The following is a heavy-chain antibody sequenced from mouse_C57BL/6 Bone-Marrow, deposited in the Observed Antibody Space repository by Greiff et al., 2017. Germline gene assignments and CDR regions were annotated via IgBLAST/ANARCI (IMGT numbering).Heavy chain of an antibody. CDR3: ARDYYSNSYYFDY. V-gene: IGHV5-16*01. CDR1: GFTFSDYY. CDR2: INYDGSST. D-gene: IGHD2-5*01. Sequence: EVTLMESEGGLVQPGSSMKLSCTASGFTFSDYYMAWVRPVPEKGLEWVANINYDGSSTYYLDSLKSRFIISRDNAKNILYLQMSSLKSEDTATYYCARDYYSNSYYFDYWGQGTTLTVSS. J-gene: IGHJ2*01.